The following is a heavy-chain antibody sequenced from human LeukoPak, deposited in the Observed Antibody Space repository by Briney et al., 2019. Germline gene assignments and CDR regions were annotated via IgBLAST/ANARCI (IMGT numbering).Heavy chain of an antibody. CDR3: ASETNCSGGNCYQT. CDR1: GFTFSSYG. CDR2: IWYDGSNK. Sequence: GRSLRLSCAASGFTFSSYGMHWVRQAPGKGLEWVAVIWYDGSNKYYADSVKGRFTISRDNSKNTLYLQMNSLRAEDTAVYYCASETNCSGGNCYQTWGQGTLVTVSS. V-gene: IGHV3-33*01. J-gene: IGHJ5*02. D-gene: IGHD2-15*01.